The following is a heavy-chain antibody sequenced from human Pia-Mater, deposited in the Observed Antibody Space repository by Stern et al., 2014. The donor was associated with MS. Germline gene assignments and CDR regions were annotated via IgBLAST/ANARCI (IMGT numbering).Heavy chain of an antibody. D-gene: IGHD1-26*01. Sequence: QVQLVQSGAEVKKPGSSVKVSCKASGDTFSSYALSWVRQATGQGLEWMGGLIPFFGATRYAQKFQGRVTITPEESTGTAFLELSSLTSEDTAVYYCALRRSYYVYWGQGTMVTVSS. CDR1: GDTFSSYA. V-gene: IGHV1-69*01. J-gene: IGHJ4*02. CDR3: ALRRSYYVY. CDR2: LIPFFGAT.